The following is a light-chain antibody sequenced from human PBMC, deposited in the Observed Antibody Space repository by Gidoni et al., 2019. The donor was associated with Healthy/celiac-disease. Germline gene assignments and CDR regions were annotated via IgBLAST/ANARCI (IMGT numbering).Light chain of an antibody. Sequence: QSALTQPRSVSGSPGQSVTISCTGTSSDVGGYNYVSWYQQHPGKAPKLMIYDVSTRPSGVPDRFSGSKSGNTASLTISGLQAEDEADYYCCSYAGSYTFEWVFGGGTKLTVL. CDR3: CSYAGSYTFEWV. J-gene: IGLJ3*02. CDR1: SSDVGGYNY. CDR2: DVS. V-gene: IGLV2-11*01.